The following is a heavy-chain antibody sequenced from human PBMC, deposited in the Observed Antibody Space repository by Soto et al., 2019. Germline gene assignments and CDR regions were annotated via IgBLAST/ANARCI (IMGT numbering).Heavy chain of an antibody. Sequence: PGGSLRLSCAASGFTFSSYAMSWVRQAPGKGLEWVSAISGSGGSTYYADSVKGRFTISRDNSKNTLYLQMNSLRAEDTAVYYCAKTHCSSTSCYAYYYYYGMDVWGQGTTVTVSS. D-gene: IGHD2-2*01. CDR2: ISGSGGST. CDR1: GFTFSSYA. V-gene: IGHV3-23*01. J-gene: IGHJ6*02. CDR3: AKTHCSSTSCYAYYYYYGMDV.